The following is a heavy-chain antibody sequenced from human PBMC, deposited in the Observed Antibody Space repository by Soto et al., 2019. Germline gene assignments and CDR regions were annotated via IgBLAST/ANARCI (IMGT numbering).Heavy chain of an antibody. D-gene: IGHD2-2*01. J-gene: IGHJ5*02. CDR2: ISYGGSNK. CDR3: AKDNCISTSCYRLYNWFDP. V-gene: IGHV3-30*18. CDR1: GFTFSSYG. Sequence: GGSLRLSCSASGFTFSSYGMHWVRQAPGKGLEWVAVISYGGSNKYYADSVKGRFTISRDNSKNTLYLQMNNLRAEDTAVYYCAKDNCISTSCYRLYNWFDPWGQGTLVTVSS.